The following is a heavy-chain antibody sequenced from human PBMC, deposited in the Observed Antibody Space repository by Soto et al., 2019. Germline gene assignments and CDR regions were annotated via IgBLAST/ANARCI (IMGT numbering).Heavy chain of an antibody. CDR3: ARGVAGSGFDL. J-gene: IGHJ4*02. V-gene: IGHV6-1*01. Sequence: PSXTPSPTCAIALDSLSSNTSSWNWIRSSPSRGLEWLGRTYYMSNWRHDYAVSVKSRITVNPDTSKNHFSLQLNSVTPDDTAVYYCARGVAGSGFDLWGQGTLVTVSS. CDR2: TYYMSNWRH. CDR1: LDSLSSNTSS. D-gene: IGHD6-19*01.